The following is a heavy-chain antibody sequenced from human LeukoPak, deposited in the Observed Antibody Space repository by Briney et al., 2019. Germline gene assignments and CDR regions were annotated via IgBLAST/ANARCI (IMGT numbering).Heavy chain of an antibody. V-gene: IGHV5-51*01. CDR1: GCTFSSYW. CDR2: IYPGDSDT. J-gene: IGHJ4*02. Sequence: GEFLKISCKGSGCTFSSYWVAWVRQMPGKGLEWMGIIYPGDSDTRYSPSFQGQVTISVDKSISTAYLQWSSLKASDTAIYYCARQRDFDYWGQGTLVTVSS. CDR3: ARQRDFDY.